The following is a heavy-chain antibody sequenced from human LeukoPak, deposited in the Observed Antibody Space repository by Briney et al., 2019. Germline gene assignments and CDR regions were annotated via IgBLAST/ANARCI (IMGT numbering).Heavy chain of an antibody. D-gene: IGHD1-7*01. V-gene: IGHV4-34*01. Sequence: PSETLSLTCAVYGGSFSGYYWSWIRQTPGKGLEWIGENNNSGGITYNPSLNSRVTISVDASKNQFSLKLSSVTAADTALYYCARGAPGTLKLPPLEHWGQGSLVTVSS. CDR2: NNNSGGI. CDR1: GGSFSGYY. CDR3: ARGAPGTLKLPPLEH. J-gene: IGHJ4*02.